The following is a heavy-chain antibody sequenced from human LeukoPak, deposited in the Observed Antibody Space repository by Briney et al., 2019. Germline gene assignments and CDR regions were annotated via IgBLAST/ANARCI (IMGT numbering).Heavy chain of an antibody. V-gene: IGHV3-21*01. CDR2: ISSSSSYI. CDR1: GFTFSSYD. D-gene: IGHD1-26*01. CDR3: ARDLVLSRSVGASEKIDY. Sequence: GGSLTLSCAASGFTFSSYDMNWVRQAPGKGLEWVSSISSSSSYIYYSDSVKGRFTMARDNAKNSLYLQMNSLRTEDTAVYYCARDLVLSRSVGASEKIDYWGQGTLVTVSS. J-gene: IGHJ4*02.